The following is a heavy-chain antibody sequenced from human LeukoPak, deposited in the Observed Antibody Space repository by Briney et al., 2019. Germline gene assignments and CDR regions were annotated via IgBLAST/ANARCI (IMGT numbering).Heavy chain of an antibody. V-gene: IGHV3-23*01. D-gene: IGHD1-26*01. CDR3: ATSKYSGSY. CDR2: ISGSGGRI. Sequence: GSLRLSCAASGFTFSSYAMNWVRQAPGKGLEWVSAISGSGGRIYYGASVKGRFTISRDNSKNTLNLQMNSLRAEDTAVYYCATSKYSGSYWGQGTLVTVSS. CDR1: GFTFSSYA. J-gene: IGHJ4*02.